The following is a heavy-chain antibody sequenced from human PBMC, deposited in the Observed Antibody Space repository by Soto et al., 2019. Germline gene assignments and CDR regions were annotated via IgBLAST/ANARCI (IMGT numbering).Heavy chain of an antibody. Sequence: QMQLVQSGAEVKKTGSSVTVSCKALGNTFSYRYLHWVRQAPGQALEWMGWITPFSGDVHYAQKSQERVTLTRDTSVNTGYMRMTSLRAEDTAIYFCASGGAGSGPFTWELPDHWGQGTLVTVSS. J-gene: IGHJ4*02. CDR2: ITPFSGDV. CDR1: GNTFSYRY. CDR3: ASGGAGSGPFTWELPDH. D-gene: IGHD1-26*01. V-gene: IGHV1-45*02.